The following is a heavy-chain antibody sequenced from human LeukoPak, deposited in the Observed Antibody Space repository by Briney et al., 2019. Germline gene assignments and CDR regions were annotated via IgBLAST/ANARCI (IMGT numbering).Heavy chain of an antibody. Sequence: SVKVSCKASGGTFSSYAISWVRQAPGQGLEWMGGIIPIFGTANYAQKFQGRVTITADESTSTAYMELSSLRSEDTAVYYCARNRPRNTYCDFWSGYYNWFDPWGQGTLVTVSS. CDR1: GGTFSSYA. CDR3: ARNRPRNTYCDFWSGYYNWFDP. V-gene: IGHV1-69*13. D-gene: IGHD3-3*01. J-gene: IGHJ5*02. CDR2: IIPIFGTA.